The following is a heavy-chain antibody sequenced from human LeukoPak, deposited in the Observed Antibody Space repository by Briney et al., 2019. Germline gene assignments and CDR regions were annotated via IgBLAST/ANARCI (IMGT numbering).Heavy chain of an antibody. CDR2: IGPTGSDR. CDR1: GLTFSTSG. D-gene: IGHD5-18*01. J-gene: IGHJ3*02. Sequence: PGGSLRLSRTASGLTFSTSGFNWVRQAPGKGLEWVASIGPTGSDRYHADSIKGRFTISRDNANNFLYLQMNSLRAEDTAVYYCAKVRKIQLWLPRDAFDIWGQGTMVTVSS. CDR3: AKVRKIQLWLPRDAFDI. V-gene: IGHV3-21*06.